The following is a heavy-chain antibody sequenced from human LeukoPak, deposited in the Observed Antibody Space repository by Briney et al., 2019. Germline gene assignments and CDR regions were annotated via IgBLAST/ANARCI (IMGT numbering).Heavy chain of an antibody. D-gene: IGHD5-18*01. J-gene: IGHJ4*02. CDR2: INGSGGST. V-gene: IGHV3-23*01. CDR1: GFTISSYA. CDR3: AKQTKKVKTLIQLWTYFDY. Sequence: PGGSLRLSCAASGFTISSYAMSWVRQAPGKGLEWVSAINGSGGSTYYADSVKGRLTIFRDNSKNTLYLQITSLRAEDTAVYYFAKQTKKVKTLIQLWTYFDYWGQGTLVTVSS.